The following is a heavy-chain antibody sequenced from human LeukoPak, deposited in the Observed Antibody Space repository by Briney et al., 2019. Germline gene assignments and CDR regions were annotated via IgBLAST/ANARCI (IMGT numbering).Heavy chain of an antibody. Sequence: PSETLSLTCTVSGGSISGSSYYWGWIRQPPGKGLEWIGSIYYSGSTYYNPSLKSRVTISVDTSKNQFSLKLNSVTATDTAVYYCARHEPRQQLVPYNWFDPWGQGTLVTVSS. CDR2: IYYSGST. CDR3: ARHEPRQQLVPYNWFDP. D-gene: IGHD6-13*01. J-gene: IGHJ5*02. V-gene: IGHV4-39*01. CDR1: GGSISGSSYY.